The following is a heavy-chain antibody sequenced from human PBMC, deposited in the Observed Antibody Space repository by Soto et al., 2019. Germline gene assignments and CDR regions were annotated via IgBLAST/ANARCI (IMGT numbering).Heavy chain of an antibody. CDR1: GYTFTNYG. Sequence: QVQLVQSGAEVREPGASVKVSCKASGYTFTNYGVSWVRQAPGQGLEWMGWIGGYKGNTNYAQKLQGRVTLTADTSTSTAYMGLGSLRSDDTAVYYCAPHTLDTGMPSGYWGQGTLVTVSS. V-gene: IGHV1-18*01. CDR3: APHTLDTGMPSGY. J-gene: IGHJ4*02. D-gene: IGHD5-18*01. CDR2: IGGYKGNT.